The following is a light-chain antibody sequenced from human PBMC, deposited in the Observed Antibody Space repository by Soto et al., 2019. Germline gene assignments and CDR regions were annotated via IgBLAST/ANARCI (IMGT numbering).Light chain of an antibody. Sequence: QSVLTQPPSVSGAPGQRVTISCAGSRSNIGTGYDVHWYQQLPGKAPRLLVYGNNIRPSGVPDRFFGSRSGTSASLAITGLQAEDEADYYCQSYDSTLSGPWVFGGGTKLTVL. CDR3: QSYDSTLSGPWV. CDR1: RSNIGTGYD. CDR2: GNN. V-gene: IGLV1-40*01. J-gene: IGLJ3*02.